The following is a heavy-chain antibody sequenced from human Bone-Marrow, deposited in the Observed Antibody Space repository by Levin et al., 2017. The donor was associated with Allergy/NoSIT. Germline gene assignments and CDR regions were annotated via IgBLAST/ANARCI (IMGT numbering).Heavy chain of an antibody. D-gene: IGHD3-10*01. J-gene: IGHJ4*02. CDR3: ARMVRGVKGYFDY. CDR1: GGSISSGGYS. Sequence: SETLSLTCAVSGGSISSGGYSWSWIRQPPGKGLEWIGYIYHSGSTYYNPSLKSRVTISVDRSKNQFSLKLSSVTAADTAVYYCARMVRGVKGYFDYWGQGTLVTVSS. V-gene: IGHV4-30-2*01. CDR2: IYHSGST.